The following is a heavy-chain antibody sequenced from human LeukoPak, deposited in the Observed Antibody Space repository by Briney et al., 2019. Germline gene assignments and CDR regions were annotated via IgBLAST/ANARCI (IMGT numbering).Heavy chain of an antibody. D-gene: IGHD5-18*01. CDR3: ARAWKVGKWIQLWFPYFDY. V-gene: IGHV3-23*01. J-gene: IGHJ4*02. CDR1: GFTFSNYV. Sequence: GGSLRLSCAASGFTFSNYVMSWVRQAPGKGLEWVSGVSGGGGSTYYADSVKGRFTISRDNSKNTLYLQMNSLRAEDTAVYYCARAWKVGKWIQLWFPYFDYWGQGTLVTVSS. CDR2: VSGGGGST.